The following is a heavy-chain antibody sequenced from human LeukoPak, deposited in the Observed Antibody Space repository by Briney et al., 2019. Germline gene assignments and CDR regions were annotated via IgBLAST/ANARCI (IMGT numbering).Heavy chain of an antibody. CDR3: AKGGGYSYGPSAPIDY. CDR1: GFTSSSYG. D-gene: IGHD5-18*01. J-gene: IGHJ4*02. CDR2: ISYDGSNK. V-gene: IGHV3-30*18. Sequence: GRSLRLSCAASGFTSSSYGMHWVRQAPGKGLEWVAVISYDGSNKYYADSVKGRFTISRDNSKNTLYLQMNSLRAEDTAVYYCAKGGGYSYGPSAPIDYWGQGTLVTVSS.